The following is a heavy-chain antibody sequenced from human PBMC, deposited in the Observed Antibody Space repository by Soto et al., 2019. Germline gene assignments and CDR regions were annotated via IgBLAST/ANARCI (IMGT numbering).Heavy chain of an antibody. J-gene: IGHJ6*02. Sequence: ASVKVSCKVSGYTLTELSMHWVRQAPGKGLEWMGGFDPEDGETIYAQKFQGRVTMTEDTSTDTAYMELSSLRSEDTAVYYCATSTPELLGYYYGMDVWGQGTTVTVSS. CDR1: GYTLTELS. CDR2: FDPEDGET. D-gene: IGHD1-26*01. V-gene: IGHV1-24*01. CDR3: ATSTPELLGYYYGMDV.